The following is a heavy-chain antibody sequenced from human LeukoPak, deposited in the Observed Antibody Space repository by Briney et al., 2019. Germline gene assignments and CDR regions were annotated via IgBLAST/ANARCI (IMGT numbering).Heavy chain of an antibody. CDR2: INTNNGNT. CDR1: GYTFSTYG. D-gene: IGHD3/OR15-3a*01. Sequence: GASVKVSCKASGYTFSTYGINWVRQAPGQGLEWMGWINTNNGNTNYAQKFQGRVTITADKSTSTAYMELSSLRSEDTAVYYCARGGLDYYYYYGMDVWGQGATVTVSS. V-gene: IGHV1-18*01. J-gene: IGHJ6*02. CDR3: ARGGLDYYYYYGMDV.